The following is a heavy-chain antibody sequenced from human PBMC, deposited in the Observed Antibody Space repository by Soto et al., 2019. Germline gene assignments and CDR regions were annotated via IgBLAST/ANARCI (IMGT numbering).Heavy chain of an antibody. CDR1: GGSFSGYY. V-gene: IGHV4-34*01. Sequence: SETLSLTCAVYGGSFSGYYWSWIRQPPGKGLEWIGEINHSGSTNYNPSLKSRVTISVDTSKNQFSLKLSSVTAADTAVYYCASSLRSYYYGSGSRKHAFDIWGQGTMVTVSS. CDR3: ASSLRSYYYGSGSRKHAFDI. D-gene: IGHD3-10*01. CDR2: INHSGST. J-gene: IGHJ3*02.